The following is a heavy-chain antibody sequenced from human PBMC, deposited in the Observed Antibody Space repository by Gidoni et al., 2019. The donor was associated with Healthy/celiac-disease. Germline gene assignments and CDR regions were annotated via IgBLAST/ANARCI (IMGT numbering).Heavy chain of an antibody. CDR2: ISGSGGST. D-gene: IGHD2-2*01. CDR3: AKLLPAAMLFSPTLDY. J-gene: IGHJ4*02. V-gene: IGHV3-23*01. Sequence: EVQLLESGGGLVQPVGSLRLSCAASGFTFSSYAMSWVRQAPGKGLEWVSAISGSGGSTYYADSVKGRFTISRDNSKNTLYLQMNSLRAEDTAVYYCAKLLPAAMLFSPTLDYWGQGTLVTVSS. CDR1: GFTFSSYA.